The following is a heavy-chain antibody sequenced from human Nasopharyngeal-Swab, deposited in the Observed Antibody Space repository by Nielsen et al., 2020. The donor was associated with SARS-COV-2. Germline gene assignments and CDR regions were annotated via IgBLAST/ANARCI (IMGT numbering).Heavy chain of an antibody. V-gene: IGHV1-24*01. J-gene: IGHJ4*02. CDR3: ARGYSYGLAY. D-gene: IGHD5-18*01. Sequence: ASVKVSCKVSGYTLTELSMHWVRQAPGKGLEWMGGFDPEDGETIYAQKFQGRATMTEDTSTSTVYMELSSLSSEDTAVYYCARGYSYGLAYWGQGTLVTVSP. CDR1: GYTLTELS. CDR2: FDPEDGET.